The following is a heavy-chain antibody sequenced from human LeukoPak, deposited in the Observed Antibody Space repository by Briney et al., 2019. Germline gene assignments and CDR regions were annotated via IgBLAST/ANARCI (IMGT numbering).Heavy chain of an antibody. D-gene: IGHD3-10*01. J-gene: IGHJ6*03. CDR1: GYTFTSYD. V-gene: IGHV1-8*01. Sequence: ASVKVSCKASGYTFTSYDINWARQATGQGLEWMGWMNPNSGNTGYAQKFQGRVTMTRNTSISTAYMELSSLRSEDTAVYYCARGGYYYGSGSPIYYYYYMDVWGKGTTVTVSS. CDR3: ARGGYYYGSGSPIYYYYYMDV. CDR2: MNPNSGNT.